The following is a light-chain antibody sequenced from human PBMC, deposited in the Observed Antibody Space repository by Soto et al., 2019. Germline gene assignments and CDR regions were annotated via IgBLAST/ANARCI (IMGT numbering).Light chain of an antibody. V-gene: IGKV1-6*01. J-gene: IGKJ1*01. CDR3: LQIHDESWT. CDR2: AAS. CDR1: RDIGSA. Sequence: ATQMTQSPSSMSPPVCDRLTIICRASRDIGSALSWYQQKPGKAPTLLIYAASNLQSGVPSRFRGSRSGTEFTLTVSSLQPEDCATYYCLQIHDESWTFGQGTKV.